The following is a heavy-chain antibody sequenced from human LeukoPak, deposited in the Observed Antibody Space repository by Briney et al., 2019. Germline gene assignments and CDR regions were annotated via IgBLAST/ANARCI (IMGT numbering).Heavy chain of an antibody. J-gene: IGHJ6*03. CDR2: ISSSGSTI. CDR3: ARGGYCSSTSCPRGYYYMDV. Sequence: GGSRRLSCAASGFTFSDYYMSWIRQAPGKGLEWVSYISSSGSTIYYADSVKGRFTISRDNAKNSLYLQMNSLRAEDTADYYCARGGYCSSTSCPRGYYYMDVWGKGTTVTVSS. D-gene: IGHD2-2*01. V-gene: IGHV3-11*04. CDR1: GFTFSDYY.